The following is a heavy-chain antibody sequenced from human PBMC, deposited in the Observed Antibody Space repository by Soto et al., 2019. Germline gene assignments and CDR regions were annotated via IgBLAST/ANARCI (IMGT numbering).Heavy chain of an antibody. J-gene: IGHJ5*02. CDR3: ARGLLGGGGYSRGWFDP. CDR1: GGSISSGGYY. CDR2: IYYSGST. Sequence: KTSETLSLTCTVSGGSISSGGYYWSWIRQHPGKGLEWIGYIYYSGSTYYNPSLKSRVTISVDTSKNQFSLKLSSVTAADTAVYYCARGLLGGGGYSRGWFDPWGQGTLVTVSS. V-gene: IGHV4-31*03. D-gene: IGHD2-21*02.